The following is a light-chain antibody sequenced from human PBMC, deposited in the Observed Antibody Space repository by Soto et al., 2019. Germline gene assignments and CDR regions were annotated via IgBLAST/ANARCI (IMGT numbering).Light chain of an antibody. CDR1: QSVSSSY. CDR3: QQRDSWPLT. J-gene: IGKJ4*01. V-gene: IGKV3D-20*02. CDR2: GAS. Sequence: EIVLTQSPGTLSLSPGERATLSCRASQSVSSSYLAWYQQKPGQAPRLLIYGASSRATGIPDRFSGSGSGTDFTLTISSLDPEDFAFYYCQQRDSWPLTFGGGTKV.